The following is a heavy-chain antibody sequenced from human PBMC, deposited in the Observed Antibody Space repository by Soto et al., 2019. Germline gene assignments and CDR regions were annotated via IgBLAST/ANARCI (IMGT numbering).Heavy chain of an antibody. CDR3: ARDQGEIATINYYGMDV. J-gene: IGHJ6*02. CDR1: GFTVSSNY. Sequence: GGSLRLSCAASGFTVSSNYMSWVRQAPGKGLEWVSVIYSGGSTYYADSVKGRFTISRDNSKNTLYLQMNSLRAEDTVVYYCARDQGEIATINYYGMDVWGQGTTVIVSS. D-gene: IGHD5-12*01. V-gene: IGHV3-53*01. CDR2: IYSGGST.